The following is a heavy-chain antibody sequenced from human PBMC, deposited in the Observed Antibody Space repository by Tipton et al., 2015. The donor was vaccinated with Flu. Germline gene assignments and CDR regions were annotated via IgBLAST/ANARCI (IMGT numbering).Heavy chain of an antibody. CDR2: IYNSGTT. J-gene: IGHJ6*02. V-gene: IGHV4-59*01. CDR1: DGSISFYY. CDR3: ARARAPYYYYAMDV. Sequence: TLSLTCAVSDGSISFYYWSWIRQPPGKGLEWIGYIYNSGTTDYNPSPKSRVTMSVDTSKNQFSLNLSSVTAADTAVYYCARARAPYYYYAMDVWGQGTTVTVSS.